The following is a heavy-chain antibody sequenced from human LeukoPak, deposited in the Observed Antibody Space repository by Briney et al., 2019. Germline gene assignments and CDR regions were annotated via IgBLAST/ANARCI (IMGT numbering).Heavy chain of an antibody. V-gene: IGHV1-46*01. CDR3: ARSISSGYYAP. Sequence: ASVKVSCKASGYTFTSFYVHWVRQAPGQGLEWMGIINPSGGNTNYAQKFQGRVTMTRDTSTSTAYMDLSSPRSEDTAMYYCARSISSGYYAPWGQGTLVTVSS. D-gene: IGHD3-22*01. CDR2: INPSGGNT. J-gene: IGHJ5*02. CDR1: GYTFTSFY.